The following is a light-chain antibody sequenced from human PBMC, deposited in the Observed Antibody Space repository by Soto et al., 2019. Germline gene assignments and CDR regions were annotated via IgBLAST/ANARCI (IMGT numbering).Light chain of an antibody. J-gene: IGKJ5*01. CDR2: GAS. CDR3: QHYNNWPYT. Sequence: EIVMTQPPDTLSVSPGERVTLSCRASQSARTNVAWYQQKPGQSPRLLIYGASTRFSGIPARFSGTGSGTEFTLTISSLQSEDSAVYYCQHYNNWPYTFGQGTRLEIK. CDR1: QSARTN. V-gene: IGKV3-15*01.